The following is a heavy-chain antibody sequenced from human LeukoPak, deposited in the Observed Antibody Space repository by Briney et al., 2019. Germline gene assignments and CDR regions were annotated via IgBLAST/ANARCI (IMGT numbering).Heavy chain of an antibody. V-gene: IGHV3-23*01. CDR1: GFTFSSYW. Sequence: GGSLRLSCAASGFTFSSYWMHWVRQAPGKGLEWVSAISGSGGSTYYADSVKGRFTISRDNSKNTLYLQMNSLRAEDTAVYYCAKETLAVTSYFDYWGQGTLVTVSS. CDR3: AKETLAVTSYFDY. D-gene: IGHD4-17*01. J-gene: IGHJ4*02. CDR2: ISGSGGST.